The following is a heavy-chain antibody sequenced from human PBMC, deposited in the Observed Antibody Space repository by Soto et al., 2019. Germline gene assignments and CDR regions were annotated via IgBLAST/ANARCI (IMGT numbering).Heavy chain of an antibody. CDR1: GFTLSSYW. Sequence: LRLSCAASGFTLSSYWMHWVRQAPGKGLVWVSRINSDGSSTSYADSVKGRFTISRDSAKNTLYLQMNSLRAEDTAVYYCARDPAPSGWFDYWGQGTLGTVSS. J-gene: IGHJ5*01. D-gene: IGHD6-19*01. CDR3: ARDPAPSGWFDY. CDR2: INSDGSST. V-gene: IGHV3-74*01.